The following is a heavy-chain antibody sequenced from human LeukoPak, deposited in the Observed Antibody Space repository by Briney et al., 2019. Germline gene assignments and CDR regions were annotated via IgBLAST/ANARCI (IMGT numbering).Heavy chain of an antibody. CDR3: VRSTKGAFDY. V-gene: IGHV3-23*01. J-gene: IGHJ4*02. Sequence: GGSLRLSCAASGFTFSRHAVYWVRQAPGKELEWVSTITGSGSGIYYADSVKGRFTISRDNSKNTMFMQMNSLRAEDTAVYYCVRSTKGAFDYWGQGTLVTVSS. CDR2: ITGSGSGI. CDR1: GFTFSRHA.